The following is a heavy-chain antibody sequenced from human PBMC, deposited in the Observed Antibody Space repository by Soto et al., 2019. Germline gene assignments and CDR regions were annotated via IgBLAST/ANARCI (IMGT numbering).Heavy chain of an antibody. J-gene: IGHJ5*02. CDR1: GFTYSGYA. CDR3: AKDRSSAGTTVRFDP. Sequence: TGGSLRLSCAASGFTYSGYAMSWVRQAPGKGLEWVSSISGSGGNTYYADSVRGRFTISRDNSKNTLYLQMNSLRVEDTAIYYCAKDRSSAGTTVRFDPWGQGTLVTSPQ. D-gene: IGHD1-1*01. V-gene: IGHV3-23*01. CDR2: ISGSGGNT.